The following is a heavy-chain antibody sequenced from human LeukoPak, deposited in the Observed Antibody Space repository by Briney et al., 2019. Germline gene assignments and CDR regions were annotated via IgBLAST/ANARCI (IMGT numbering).Heavy chain of an antibody. J-gene: IGHJ6*02. V-gene: IGHV5-51*01. D-gene: IGHD3-10*01. CDR3: ARVGYYGSGSLYYYGMDV. Sequence: GESLKISCKGSGYIFTSYWIGWVRQMPGKGLEWMGIIYPGDSDTRYSPSFQGQVTISADKSISTAYLQWSSLKASDTAMYYCARVGYYGSGSLYYYGMDVWGQGTTVTVSS. CDR2: IYPGDSDT. CDR1: GYIFTSYW.